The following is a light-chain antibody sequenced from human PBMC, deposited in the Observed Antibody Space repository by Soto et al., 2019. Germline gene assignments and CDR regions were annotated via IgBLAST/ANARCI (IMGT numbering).Light chain of an antibody. J-gene: IGLJ1*01. Sequence: QSALTQPASVSGSPGQSITISCTGTSSDIGGYNYVSWYQQYPGKAPKLMIYEVSNRPSGGSNRFSGSKSGNTASLTISGLQAEDEADYYCNSYTSSSTPYVFGTGTKLTVL. CDR1: SSDIGGYNY. CDR3: NSYTSSSTPYV. CDR2: EVS. V-gene: IGLV2-14*01.